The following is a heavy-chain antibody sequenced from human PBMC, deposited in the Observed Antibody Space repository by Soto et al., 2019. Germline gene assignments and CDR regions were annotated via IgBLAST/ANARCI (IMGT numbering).Heavy chain of an antibody. Sequence: PSETLSLTCTVSGGSISSDYWSWIRQPPGKGLEWIGYIYYSGSTNYNPSLKSRVTISVDTSKNQFSLNLSSVTAADTAVYYCARGGQHCISTSCYTFLNGHNWFAPWGQGALVTVSS. D-gene: IGHD2-2*02. CDR1: GGSISSDY. J-gene: IGHJ5*02. V-gene: IGHV4-59*12. CDR3: ARGGQHCISTSCYTFLNGHNWFAP. CDR2: IYYSGST.